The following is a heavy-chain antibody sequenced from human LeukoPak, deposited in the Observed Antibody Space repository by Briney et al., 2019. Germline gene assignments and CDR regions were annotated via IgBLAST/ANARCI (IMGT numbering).Heavy chain of an antibody. CDR1: GGTFSSYA. J-gene: IGHJ6*02. Sequence: GASVKVSCKASGGTFSSYAISWVRQAPGQGLEWMGWINPDSGGTNYAQKFQGWVTMTRDTSISTAYMELSRLRSDDTAVYYCARDAYGSGSAEYYYYGMDVWGQGTTVTVSS. D-gene: IGHD3-10*01. CDR2: INPDSGGT. V-gene: IGHV1-2*04. CDR3: ARDAYGSGSAEYYYYGMDV.